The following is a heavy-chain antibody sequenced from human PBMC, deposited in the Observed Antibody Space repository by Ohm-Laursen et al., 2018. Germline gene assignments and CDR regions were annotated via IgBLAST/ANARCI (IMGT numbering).Heavy chain of an antibody. CDR1: GFTFSNYV. CDR3: ARIERERGAYDMDV. J-gene: IGHJ6*02. V-gene: IGHV3-23*01. D-gene: IGHD1-26*01. CDR2: IGGSGDIT. Sequence: SLRLSCTAPGFTFSNYVMSWVRRAPGKGLEWVSGIGGSGDITYSADSVRGRFIISRDNSKNSLYLQMNSLRVEDTAVYYCARIERERGAYDMDVWGQGTTVTVSS.